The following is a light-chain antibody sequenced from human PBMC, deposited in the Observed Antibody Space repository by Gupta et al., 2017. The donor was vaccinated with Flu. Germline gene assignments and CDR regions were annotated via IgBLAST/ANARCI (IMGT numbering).Light chain of an antibody. V-gene: IGLV2-18*02. CDR2: KVS. Sequence: CTATSSGVGGDNIVSCYQQAPSTPPNLLIYKVSNRRSGVPDRFSGSKSGTTASVTIARLQAEDEADYYCSSQTRSSTVVVFGGGTKRTVL. CDR3: SSQTRSSTVVV. J-gene: IGLJ3*02. CDR1: SSGVGGDNI.